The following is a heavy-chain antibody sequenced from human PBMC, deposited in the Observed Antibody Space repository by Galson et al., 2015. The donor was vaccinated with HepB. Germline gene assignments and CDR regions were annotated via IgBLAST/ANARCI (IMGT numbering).Heavy chain of an antibody. CDR2: ISANNGNT. Sequence: QSGAEVKKPGASVKVSCKASGYTFTTYGFGWVRQAPGQGLEWMGWISANNGNTNYAQKLQGRVTMTTDTSTSTAYMELRSLRSDDTAVYYCATYYGGHASFGWFDPWGQGTLVTVSS. J-gene: IGHJ5*02. CDR1: GYTFTTYG. D-gene: IGHD4-23*01. CDR3: ATYYGGHASFGWFDP. V-gene: IGHV1-18*01.